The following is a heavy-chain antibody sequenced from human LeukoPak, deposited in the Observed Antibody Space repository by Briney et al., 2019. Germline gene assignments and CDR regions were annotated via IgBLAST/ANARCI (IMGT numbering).Heavy chain of an antibody. CDR2: INPNSGGT. CDR1: GYTFTVYY. V-gene: IGHV1-2*02. D-gene: IGHD3-22*01. Sequence: ASVKVSCKASGYTFTVYYMHWVRQAPGQGLEWMGWINPNSGGTNYAQKFQGRVTMTRDTSISTAYMELSRLRSDDTAVYYCARGSYYDSSGYYKALAFDIWGQGTMVTVSS. J-gene: IGHJ3*02. CDR3: ARGSYYDSSGYYKALAFDI.